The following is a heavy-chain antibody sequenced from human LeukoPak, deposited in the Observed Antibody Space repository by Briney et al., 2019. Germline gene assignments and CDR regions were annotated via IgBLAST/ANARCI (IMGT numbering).Heavy chain of an antibody. D-gene: IGHD2-8*01. Sequence: GRSLRLSCAASGFTFSSYGMHWVRQAPGKGLEWVAVISYDGSNKYYADSVKGRFTISRDNSKNSLYLQMNSLRAADTAVYYCARRYAAGKYYYYMDVWGKGTTVTISS. CDR3: ARRYAAGKYYYYMDV. CDR1: GFTFSSYG. J-gene: IGHJ6*03. CDR2: ISYDGSNK. V-gene: IGHV3-30*03.